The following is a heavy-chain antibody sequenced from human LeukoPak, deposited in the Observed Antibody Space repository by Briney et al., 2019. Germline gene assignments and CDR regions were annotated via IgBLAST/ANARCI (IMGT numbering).Heavy chain of an antibody. CDR2: ISSSSSYI. J-gene: IGHJ3*02. V-gene: IGHV3-21*03. CDR3: TTDKDYYDSSGYYYLYAFDI. D-gene: IGHD3-22*01. Sequence: GGSLRLSCVASGFTFSSYSMNWVRQAPGKGLEWVSSISSSSSYIYYADSVKGRFTISRDNAKNTLYLQMNSLRTEDTAVYYCTTDKDYYDSSGYYYLYAFDIWGQGTMVTVSS. CDR1: GFTFSSYS.